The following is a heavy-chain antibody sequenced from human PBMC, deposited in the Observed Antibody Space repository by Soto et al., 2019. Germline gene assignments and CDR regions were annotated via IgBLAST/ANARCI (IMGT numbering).Heavy chain of an antibody. V-gene: IGHV2-5*02. CDR1: GFSLSTGGVG. Sequence: QITLKESGPPLVKPTQTLTLTCTFSGFSLSTGGVGVGWIRQPPGEALEWLALIYWDDDKRYSPSLKSRLTITKDTSKIPVVLTITNMDPVDTATDSGAHSRCGGDCLQSYSSHYYYGMDVWGEGTTVTVSS. D-gene: IGHD2-21*02. CDR2: IYWDDDK. J-gene: IGHJ6*04. CDR3: AHSRCGGDCLQSYSSHYYYGMDV.